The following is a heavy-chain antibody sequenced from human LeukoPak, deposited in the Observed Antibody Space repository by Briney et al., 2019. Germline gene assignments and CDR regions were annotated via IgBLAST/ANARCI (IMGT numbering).Heavy chain of an antibody. CDR2: IYYSGST. Sequence: SETLSLTCTVSGGSISSYYWSWIRQPPGKGLEWIGYIYYSGSTNYNPSLKSRVTISVDTSKNQFSLKLSSVTAADTAVYYCARGRQQLVPEYFQHWGQGTLVTVSS. D-gene: IGHD6-13*01. V-gene: IGHV4-59*01. CDR1: GGSISSYY. CDR3: ARGRQQLVPEYFQH. J-gene: IGHJ1*01.